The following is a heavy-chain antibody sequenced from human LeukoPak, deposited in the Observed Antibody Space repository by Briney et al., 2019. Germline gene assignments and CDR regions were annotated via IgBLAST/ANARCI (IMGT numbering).Heavy chain of an antibody. CDR1: GGSLSGHY. CDR2: INHSGNT. J-gene: IGHJ4*02. V-gene: IGHV4-34*01. D-gene: IGHD2-15*01. CDR3: AREKGYCSGGSCYGGTFDY. Sequence: PSETLSLTCAVYGGSLSGHYWSWIRQPPGKGLEWIGEINHSGNTNYNPSLKSRVTISVDTSKNQLSLKLSSVNAADTAVYYCAREKGYCSGGSCYGGTFDYWGQGTLVTVSS.